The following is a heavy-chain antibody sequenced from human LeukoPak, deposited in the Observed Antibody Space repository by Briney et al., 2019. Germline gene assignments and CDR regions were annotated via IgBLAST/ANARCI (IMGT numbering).Heavy chain of an antibody. CDR1: GFTFSNAW. CDR2: IKSKTDGGTT. V-gene: IGHV3-15*01. CDR3: AKNSWQQLGRFDY. Sequence: TTGGSLRLSCAASGFTFSNAWMSWVRQAPGKGLEWVGRIKSKTDGGTTDYAAPVKGRFTISRDDSKNTLYLQMNSLRAEDTAVYYCAKNSWQQLGRFDYWGQGTLVTVSS. D-gene: IGHD6-13*01. J-gene: IGHJ4*02.